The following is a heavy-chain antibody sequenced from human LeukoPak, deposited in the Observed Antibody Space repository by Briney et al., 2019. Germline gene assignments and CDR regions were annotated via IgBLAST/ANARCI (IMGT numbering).Heavy chain of an antibody. J-gene: IGHJ4*02. Sequence: SETLSLTCTVSGGSINSYYWSWIRQPPRKGLEWIGYIYYSGSTNYNPSLKSRVTISVDTSKNQFSLKLSSVTAADTAVYYCARGPLTRSGYSFDYWGQGTLVTVSS. CDR2: IYYSGST. CDR1: GGSINSYY. V-gene: IGHV4-59*01. CDR3: ARGPLTRSGYSFDY. D-gene: IGHD3-22*01.